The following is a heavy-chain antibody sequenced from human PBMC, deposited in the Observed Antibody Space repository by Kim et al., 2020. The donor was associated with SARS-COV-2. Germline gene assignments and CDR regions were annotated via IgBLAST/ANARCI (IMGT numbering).Heavy chain of an antibody. CDR3: ARPITVFGVLLKYFQH. CDR2: ISFDGSQQ. CDR1: GFTFSTYS. V-gene: IGHV3-30*03. Sequence: GGSLRLSCAASGFTFSTYSMHWVRQAPGKGLEWVALISFDGSQQHYSDSVKGRFTISRDNAKNTLFLQMNNLRLEDTAVYYCARPITVFGVLLKYFQHWGQGSLVTVSS. D-gene: IGHD3-3*01. J-gene: IGHJ1*01.